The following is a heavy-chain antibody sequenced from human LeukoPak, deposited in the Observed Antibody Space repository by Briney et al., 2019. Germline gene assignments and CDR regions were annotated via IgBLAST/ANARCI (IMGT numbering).Heavy chain of an antibody. J-gene: IGHJ4*02. CDR1: GGSISSYY. CDR2: FYHSGDT. V-gene: IGHV4-38-2*02. CDR3: ARDQEYSYGYGRN. D-gene: IGHD5-18*01. Sequence: SETLSLTCTVSGGSISSYYWGWIRQPPGKGLEWIGSFYHSGDTYYNPSLKSRVTISVDTSKNQLSLNLRSVTAADTAVYFCARDQEYSYGYGRNWGQGTLITVSS.